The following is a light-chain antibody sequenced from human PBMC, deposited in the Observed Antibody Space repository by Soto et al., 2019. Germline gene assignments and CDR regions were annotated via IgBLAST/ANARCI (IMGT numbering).Light chain of an antibody. CDR2: AAS. Sequence: DIQLTQSPSFLSASVGHRVTITCRASQGISGSLAWYQQEPRKAPKLLIYAASTLQGGVPSRFSGSGSGTEFTLTISSLQPEDFATYYCQQLNSFTFGGGTKVEIK. CDR1: QGISGS. CDR3: QQLNSFT. J-gene: IGKJ4*01. V-gene: IGKV1-9*01.